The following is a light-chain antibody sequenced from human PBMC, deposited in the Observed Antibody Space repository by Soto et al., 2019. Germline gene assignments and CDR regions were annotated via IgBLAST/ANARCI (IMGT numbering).Light chain of an antibody. CDR1: QGISSY. V-gene: IGKV1-9*01. Sequence: DIQLTQSPSFLSASVGDRVSITFRASQGISSYLALYQQKPEKAPKRLIYAAATFQSGFPSTVSGSGSWTEYTLTINSLQPEDFGTYYCQQLNSYSPWTVGQGTKVDIK. CDR3: QQLNSYSPWT. CDR2: AAA. J-gene: IGKJ1*01.